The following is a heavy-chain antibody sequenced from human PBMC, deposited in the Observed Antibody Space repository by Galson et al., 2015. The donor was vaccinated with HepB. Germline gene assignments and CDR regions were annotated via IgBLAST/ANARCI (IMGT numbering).Heavy chain of an antibody. Sequence: SLRLSCAASGFTVSSNYMSWVRQAPGKGLEWVSVIYSGGSTYYADSVKGRFTISRDNSKNTLYLQMNSLRAEDTAVYYCASTYSSSLKADYWGQGTLVTVSS. J-gene: IGHJ4*02. V-gene: IGHV3-53*01. D-gene: IGHD6-13*01. CDR3: ASTYSSSLKADY. CDR1: GFTVSSNY. CDR2: IYSGGST.